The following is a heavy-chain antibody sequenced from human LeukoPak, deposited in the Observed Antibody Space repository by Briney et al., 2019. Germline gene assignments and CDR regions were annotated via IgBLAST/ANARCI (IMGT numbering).Heavy chain of an antibody. CDR1: GYTFTSYY. J-gene: IGHJ3*02. CDR2: INPNSGGT. Sequence: APVKVSCKASGYTFTSYYMHWVRQAPGQGLEWMGWINPNSGGTNYAQKFQGRVTMTRDTSISTAYMELSRLRSDDTAVYYCARDYGDYASAFDIWGQGTMVTVSS. CDR3: ARDYGDYASAFDI. V-gene: IGHV1-2*02. D-gene: IGHD4-17*01.